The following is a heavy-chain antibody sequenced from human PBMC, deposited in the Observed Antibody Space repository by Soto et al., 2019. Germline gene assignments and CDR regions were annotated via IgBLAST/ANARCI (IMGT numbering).Heavy chain of an antibody. Sequence: QVQLVQSGAEVKKPGASVKVSCKASGYTFTSYYMHWVRQAPGQGLEWMGIINPRGGSTSYAQKFQGRVTMTRDTSTSTVYMELSSLRSEDTAVYYCAREVIQFPDFWSGYYGPPRVYYYYGMDVWGQGTTVTVSS. J-gene: IGHJ6*02. V-gene: IGHV1-46*01. CDR1: GYTFTSYY. CDR2: INPRGGST. D-gene: IGHD3-3*01. CDR3: AREVIQFPDFWSGYYGPPRVYYYYGMDV.